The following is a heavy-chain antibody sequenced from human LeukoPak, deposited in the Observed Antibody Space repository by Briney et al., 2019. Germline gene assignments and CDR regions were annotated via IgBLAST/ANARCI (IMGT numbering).Heavy chain of an antibody. Sequence: GGSLRLSCAASGFTVSSNYMNWVRQAPGKGLEWVSVIYSGGSTYYADSVKGRFTISRDKSKNTLYLQMNSLRAEDTAVYYCARAYYVSSGYLAYWGQGTLVTVSS. J-gene: IGHJ4*02. CDR3: ARAYYVSSGYLAY. D-gene: IGHD3-22*01. CDR2: IYSGGST. V-gene: IGHV3-53*01. CDR1: GFTVSSNY.